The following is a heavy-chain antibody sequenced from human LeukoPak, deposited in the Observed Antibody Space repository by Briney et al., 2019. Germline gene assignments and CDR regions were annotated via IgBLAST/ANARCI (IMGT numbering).Heavy chain of an antibody. J-gene: IGHJ6*03. V-gene: IGHV4-59*01. Sequence: SGTLSLTCTVSGGSISTYYWSWLRQPPGKGLEWIGYIYYSGSTNYNPPPKSRVTISVDTSKNQFSLKLSSVTAADTAVYYCASQRGGYYYYYMDVWGKGTTVTVSS. CDR2: IYYSGST. CDR1: GGSISTYY. D-gene: IGHD3-16*01. CDR3: ASQRGGYYYYYMDV.